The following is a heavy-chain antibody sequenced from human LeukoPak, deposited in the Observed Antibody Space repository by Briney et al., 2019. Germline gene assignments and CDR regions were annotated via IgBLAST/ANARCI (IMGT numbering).Heavy chain of an antibody. V-gene: IGHV4-38-2*02. J-gene: IGHJ4*02. D-gene: IGHD5-18*01. CDR3: AREDSYGYYFDY. Sequence: ASETLSLTCTVSGYSISSGYYWGWIRQPPGKGLEWIGSIYHSGSTYYNPSLKSRVTISVDTSKNQFSLKLTSVTAADTAVYYCAREDSYGYYFDYWGQGTLVTVSS. CDR1: GYSISSGYY. CDR2: IYHSGST.